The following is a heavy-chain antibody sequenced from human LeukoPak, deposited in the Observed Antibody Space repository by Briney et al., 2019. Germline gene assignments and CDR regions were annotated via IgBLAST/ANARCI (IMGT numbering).Heavy chain of an antibody. D-gene: IGHD3-3*01. CDR1: GFTFSSYW. CDR2: INSDGSST. J-gene: IGHJ4*02. V-gene: IGHV3-74*01. CDR3: ARGPYDFWSGYKGTAYFDY. Sequence: GGSPRLSCAASGFTFSSYWMHWVRQAPGKGLVWVSRINSDGSSTSYADSVKGRFTISRDNAKNTLYLQMNSLRAEDTAVYYCARGPYDFWSGYKGTAYFDYWGQGTLVIVSS.